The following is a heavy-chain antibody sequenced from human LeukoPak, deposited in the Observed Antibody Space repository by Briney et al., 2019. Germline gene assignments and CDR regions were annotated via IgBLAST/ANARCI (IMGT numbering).Heavy chain of an antibody. D-gene: IGHD3-10*01. V-gene: IGHV3-49*04. CDR3: SRDQYRYNYGSGSSGLFDY. Sequence: GGSLKLSCTASGFTFGDYAMSWVRQAPGKGLEWVGFIRSSTYGGTGEYAASVKGRFTISRDDSKSIAYLQMNSLETEDTAVYYCSRDQYRYNYGSGSSGLFDYWGQGTLVTVSS. CDR2: IRSSTYGGTG. J-gene: IGHJ4*02. CDR1: GFTFGDYA.